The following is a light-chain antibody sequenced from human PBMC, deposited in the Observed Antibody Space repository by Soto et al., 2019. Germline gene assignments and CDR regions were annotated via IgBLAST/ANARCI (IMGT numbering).Light chain of an antibody. Sequence: QSALTQPASVSGSPGQSITISCTGTSSDIGYYDYVSWYQHHSGKAPKLIIYEVNNRPSGVSNRFSGSKSVNTASLTISGLQAEDEGEYYCSSHPSSSAYYVFGTGTKVTVL. CDR2: EVN. J-gene: IGLJ1*01. CDR1: SSDIGYYDY. CDR3: SSHPSSSAYYV. V-gene: IGLV2-14*01.